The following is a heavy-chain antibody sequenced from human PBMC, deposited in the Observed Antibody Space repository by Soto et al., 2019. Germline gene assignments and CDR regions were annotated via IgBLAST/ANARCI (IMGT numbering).Heavy chain of an antibody. CDR1: GFSFSSYG. D-gene: IGHD1-1*01. V-gene: IGHV3-30*18. CDR2: ISYDGTDE. Sequence: QVQLVESGGGVVQPGRSLRLSCAASGFSFSSYGMHWVRQAPGKGLEWVAMISYDGTDEYYADSVKGRFTISRDNSKNAVYLQMSSRRVEDTPGVYCAKQESDWNEHFDYWGQGTLVTVSS. CDR3: AKQESDWNEHFDY. J-gene: IGHJ4*02.